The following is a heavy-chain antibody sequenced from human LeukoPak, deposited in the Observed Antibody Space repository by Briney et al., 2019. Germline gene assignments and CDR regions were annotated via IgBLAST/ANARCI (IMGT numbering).Heavy chain of an antibody. CDR3: VREGVTIFGVVTHLRAHTLDY. D-gene: IGHD3-3*01. Sequence: ASVKVSCKASGFTFTRYDINWVRQAAGQRREWMGWMNPNNGNTGYAQKLQGRVTMTRDTTISTAYMELRSLRSEDAAVYYCVREGVTIFGVVTHLRAHTLDYWGQGTLVTVSS. J-gene: IGHJ4*02. CDR2: MNPNNGNT. V-gene: IGHV1-8*01. CDR1: GFTFTRYD.